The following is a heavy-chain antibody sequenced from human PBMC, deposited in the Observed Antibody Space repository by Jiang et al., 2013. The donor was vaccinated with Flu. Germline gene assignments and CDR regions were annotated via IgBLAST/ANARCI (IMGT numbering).Heavy chain of an antibody. CDR2: IYHSGST. Sequence: SGSGLVKPSGTLSLTCAVSGGSISSSNWWSWVRQPPGKGLEWIGEIYHSGSTNYNPSLKSRVTISVDKSKNQFSLKLSSVTAADTAVYYCARAVEWGWIRAMEISYWYFDLWGLAPWSLSP. CDR1: GGSISSSNW. V-gene: IGHV4-4*02. J-gene: IGHJ2*01. CDR3: ARAVEWGWIRAMEISYWYFDL. D-gene: IGHD5-18*01.